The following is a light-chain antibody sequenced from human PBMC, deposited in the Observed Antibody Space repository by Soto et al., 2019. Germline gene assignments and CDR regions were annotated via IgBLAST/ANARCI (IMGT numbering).Light chain of an antibody. Sequence: EIVMTQSPATLSVSPGERATLSCRASQSVSSNLAWYQQKPGQAPRLLMYGASTRATGIPARFSGSGSGTEFTLTISSLQSEDFAVYYCQHYNNWLMYTLGQGTKVDLK. J-gene: IGKJ2*01. CDR3: QHYNNWLMYT. V-gene: IGKV3-15*01. CDR2: GAS. CDR1: QSVSSN.